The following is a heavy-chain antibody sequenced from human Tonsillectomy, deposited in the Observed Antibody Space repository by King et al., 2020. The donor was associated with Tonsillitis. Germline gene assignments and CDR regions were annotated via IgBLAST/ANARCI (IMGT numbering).Heavy chain of an antibody. D-gene: IGHD1-26*01. CDR2: IYYSGST. V-gene: IGHV4-39*01. Sequence: LQLQESGPGLVKPSETLSLTCTVSGGSISSSSYYWGWIRQPPGKGLEWIGSIYYSGSTYYNPSLKSRVTISVDTSKNQFSLKLSSVTAADTAVYYCARCGVGATFYYGMDVWGQGTTVTVSS. J-gene: IGHJ6*02. CDR3: ARCGVGATFYYGMDV. CDR1: GGSISSSSYY.